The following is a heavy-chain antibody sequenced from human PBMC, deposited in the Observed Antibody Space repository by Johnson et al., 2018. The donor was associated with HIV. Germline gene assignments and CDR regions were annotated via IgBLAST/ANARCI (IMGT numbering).Heavy chain of an antibody. CDR3: AKWGWEATVTNDAFDI. V-gene: IGHV3-30*18. CDR1: GFTFSSYG. CDR2: ISYDGSNK. Sequence: VQLVESGGGVVQPGRSLRLSCAASGFTFSSYGMHWVRQAPGKGLEWVAVISYDGSNKYYADSVQGRFTISRDNSKNPLYVQMNSLRAEDTAVYYCAKWGWEATVTNDAFDIWGQGTMVTVS. D-gene: IGHD4-17*01. J-gene: IGHJ3*02.